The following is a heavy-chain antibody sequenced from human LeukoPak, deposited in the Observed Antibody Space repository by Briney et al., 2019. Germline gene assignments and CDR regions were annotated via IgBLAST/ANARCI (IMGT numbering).Heavy chain of an antibody. J-gene: IGHJ6*02. V-gene: IGHV4-59*08. CDR1: GGSISSYY. Sequence: PSETLSLTCTVSGGSISSYYWSWIRQPPGKGLEWIGYIYYSGSTNYNPSLKSRVTISVDTSKNQFSLKLSSVTAADTAVCYCARHPSSGGDPNYGMDVWGQGTTVTVSS. CDR3: ARHPSSGGDPNYGMDV. D-gene: IGHD2-21*02. CDR2: IYYSGST.